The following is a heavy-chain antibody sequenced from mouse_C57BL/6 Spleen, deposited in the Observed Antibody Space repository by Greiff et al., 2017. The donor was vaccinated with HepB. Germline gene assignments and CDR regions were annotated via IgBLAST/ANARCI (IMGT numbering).Heavy chain of an antibody. Sequence: EVQLVESGGDLVTPGGSLKLSCAASGFTFSSYGMSWVRQTPDKRLEWVATISSGGSYTYYPDRVQGRVTISRDNAKNPLYLQMSSLKSEDTAMYDCARQGGDYDWSACWGQGTGGTVSA. CDR1: GFTFSSYG. J-gene: IGHJ3*01. CDR2: ISSGGSYT. CDR3: ARQGGDYDWSAC. D-gene: IGHD2-4*01. V-gene: IGHV5-6*01.